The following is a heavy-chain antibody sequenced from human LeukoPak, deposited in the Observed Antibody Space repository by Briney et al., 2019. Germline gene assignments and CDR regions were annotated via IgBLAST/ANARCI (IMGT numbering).Heavy chain of an antibody. CDR1: GSILTTYW. D-gene: IGHD2-2*01. CDR3: ARHFSVDSTSSHFDY. Sequence: GASLQISCKASGSILTTYWIGWVRQLPGKGLEWVGFIYPGESQIRYSPSFQGQVTISADKSISTAYLQWSSLKASDTAMYYCARHFSVDSTSSHFDYWGQGTWVTVSS. CDR2: IYPGESQI. J-gene: IGHJ4*02. V-gene: IGHV5-51*01.